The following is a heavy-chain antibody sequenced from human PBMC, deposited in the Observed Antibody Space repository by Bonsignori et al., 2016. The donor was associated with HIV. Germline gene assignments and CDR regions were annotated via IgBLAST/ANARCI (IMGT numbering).Heavy chain of an antibody. V-gene: IGHV1-8*01. Sequence: WVRQAPGQGLEWMGWMNPNSGNTGYAQKFQGRVTMTRNTSISTAYMELSSLRSEDTAVYYCARGVKYRGDSSGAGRRSGDDAFDLWGQGTMVTVSS. J-gene: IGHJ3*01. CDR3: ARGVKYRGDSSGAGRRSGDDAFDL. D-gene: IGHD3-22*01. CDR2: MNPNSGNT.